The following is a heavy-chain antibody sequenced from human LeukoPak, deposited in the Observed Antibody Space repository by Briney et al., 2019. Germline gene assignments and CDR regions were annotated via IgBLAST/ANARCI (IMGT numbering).Heavy chain of an antibody. CDR3: ARGLQENLAWLTAFSAFDV. D-gene: IGHD5-24*01. CDR2: ISAYNGNR. V-gene: IGHV1-18*01. CDR1: GGTFSSYA. Sequence: ASVKVSCKASGGTFSSYAVSWVRLTPGQGLEWMGWISAYNGNRNYAQKLQARVTTTTDTSTSTAYMELRSLRSDDTAVYYCARGLQENLAWLTAFSAFDVWGPGTMVTVSS. J-gene: IGHJ3*01.